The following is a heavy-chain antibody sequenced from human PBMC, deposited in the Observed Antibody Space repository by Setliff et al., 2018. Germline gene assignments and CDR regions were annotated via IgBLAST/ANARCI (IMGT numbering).Heavy chain of an antibody. CDR1: GGTFRNSV. Sequence: SVKVSCKASGGTFRNSVITWVRQAPGQGLEWMGGIIPMLNMAHYAPKFQGRVTLTTDKSTNTAYMDLSSLRSDDTAVYYCARGRTTSILAGRLDSWGQGTLGTVSS. J-gene: IGHJ4*02. CDR3: ARGRTTSILAGRLDS. V-gene: IGHV1-69*10. CDR2: IIPMLNMA. D-gene: IGHD3-9*01.